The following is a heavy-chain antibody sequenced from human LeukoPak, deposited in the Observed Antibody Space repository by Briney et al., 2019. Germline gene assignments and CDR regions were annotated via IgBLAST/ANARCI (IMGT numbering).Heavy chain of an antibody. CDR3: ARDGFRRRYYDSRQNWFDP. D-gene: IGHD3-22*01. CDR2: IYTSGST. V-gene: IGHV4-4*07. Sequence: SETLSLTCTVSGGSISSYYWSWIRQPAGKGLEWIGRIYTSGSTNYNPSLKSRVTMSVDTSKNQFSLKLSSVTAADTAVYYCARDGFRRRYYDSRQNWFDPWGQGTLVTVSS. CDR1: GGSISSYY. J-gene: IGHJ5*02.